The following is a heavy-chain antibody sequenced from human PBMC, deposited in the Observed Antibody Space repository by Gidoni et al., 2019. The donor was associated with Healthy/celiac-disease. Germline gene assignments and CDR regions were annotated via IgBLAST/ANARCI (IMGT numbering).Heavy chain of an antibody. Sequence: QVQLVQSGAEVKKPGSSVKVSCKASGGTFSSYALNWVRQAPGQGLGWMGGFIPIFSTANYAQKFQGKVTITADGSTSTAYMERSSLRSEDTAVYYCARKGNGGFDYWGQGTLVTVSS. CDR3: ARKGNGGFDY. CDR1: GGTFSSYA. D-gene: IGHD3-10*01. J-gene: IGHJ4*02. V-gene: IGHV1-69*01. CDR2: FIPIFSTA.